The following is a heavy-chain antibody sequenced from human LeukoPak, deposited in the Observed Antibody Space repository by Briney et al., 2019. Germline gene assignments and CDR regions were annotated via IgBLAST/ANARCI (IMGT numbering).Heavy chain of an antibody. CDR2: ITYNSGTI. D-gene: IGHD5-18*01. CDR3: ARDSGYSYADDY. V-gene: IGHV3-48*02. Sequence: GGPLRLPCQASGFTFRRYAMQWVGRAQGRGLGGVSYITYNSGTIFYAGSVKGRFTISRDNAKDSLYLQMSSLRDEDTAVYYCARDSGYSYADDYWGQGTLVTVSS. CDR1: GFTFRRYA. J-gene: IGHJ4*02.